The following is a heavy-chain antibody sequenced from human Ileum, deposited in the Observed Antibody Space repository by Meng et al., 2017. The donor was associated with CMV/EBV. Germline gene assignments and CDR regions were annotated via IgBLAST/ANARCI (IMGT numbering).Heavy chain of an antibody. CDR3: AKGHKGSAAAGTRYGMDV. CDR1: GFTFSDYG. J-gene: IGHJ6*02. CDR2: IRYDGSKK. D-gene: IGHD6-13*01. V-gene: IGHV3-30*02. Sequence: GGSLRLSCAASGFTFSDYGMHWVRQAPGKGLEWVAFIRYDGSKKYYADSVKGRFTISRDKSKNTLYLQVNSLRPEVTAVYHCAKGHKGSAAAGTRYGMDVWGQGTTVTVSS.